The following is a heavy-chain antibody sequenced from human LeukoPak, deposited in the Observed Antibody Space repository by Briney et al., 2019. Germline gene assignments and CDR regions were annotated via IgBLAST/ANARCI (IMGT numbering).Heavy chain of an antibody. CDR1: GGSISSGGYY. J-gene: IGHJ4*02. CDR3: ARDHMVRQPL. D-gene: IGHD3-10*01. V-gene: IGHV4-31*03. CDR2: IYYSGST. Sequence: SETLSLTCTVSGGSISSGGYYWSWIRQHPRKGLEWIGYIYYSGSTYYNPSLKSRVTISVDTSKNQFSLKLSSVTAADTAVYYCARDHMVRQPLWGQGTLVTVSS.